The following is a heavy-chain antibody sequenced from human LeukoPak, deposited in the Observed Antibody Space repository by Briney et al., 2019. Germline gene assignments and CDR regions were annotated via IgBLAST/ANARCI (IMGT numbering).Heavy chain of an antibody. CDR2: IYTSAST. CDR3: ARGPLWFGTYYFDY. J-gene: IGHJ4*02. V-gene: IGHV4-4*07. D-gene: IGHD3-10*01. CDR1: GGSISSYY. Sequence: SETLSLTCTVSGGSISSYYWSWIRQPAGKGLEWIGRIYTSASTNYNPSLKSRVTMSVDTSKNQFSLKLSSVTAADTAVYYCARGPLWFGTYYFDYWGQGTLVTVSS.